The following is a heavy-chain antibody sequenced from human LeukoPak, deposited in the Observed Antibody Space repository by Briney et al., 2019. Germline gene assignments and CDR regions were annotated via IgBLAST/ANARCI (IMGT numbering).Heavy chain of an antibody. Sequence: GGSLRLSCAASGFTFSSYAMSWVRQAPGKGLEWVSTISGSGGSTYYADSVKGRFTISRDNSKNTLYLQMNSLRAEDTAAYYCAKLWDSGTYLYFDYWGQGTLVTVSS. J-gene: IGHJ4*02. V-gene: IGHV3-23*01. CDR1: GFTFSSYA. D-gene: IGHD1-26*01. CDR2: ISGSGGST. CDR3: AKLWDSGTYLYFDY.